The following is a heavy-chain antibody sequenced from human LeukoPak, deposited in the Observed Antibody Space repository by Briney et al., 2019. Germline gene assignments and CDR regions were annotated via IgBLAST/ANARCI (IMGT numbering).Heavy chain of an antibody. CDR2: INPGDGRT. CDR1: GYTFTSYY. D-gene: IGHD1-26*01. CDR3: ARDLSGNHYGHFDY. J-gene: IGHJ4*02. V-gene: IGHV1-46*01. Sequence: ASVKVSCKASGYTFTSYYMHWVRRAPGQGLEWMGIINPGDGRTTYPQKFQGRVTMTRDTSTSTVYMELSSLRSEDTAVYYCARDLSGNHYGHFDYWGQGTLVTVSS.